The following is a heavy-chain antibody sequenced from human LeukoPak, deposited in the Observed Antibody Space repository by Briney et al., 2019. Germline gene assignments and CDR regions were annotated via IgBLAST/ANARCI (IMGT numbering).Heavy chain of an antibody. J-gene: IGHJ5*02. CDR1: GGSISSGGYY. Sequence: SETLSLTCTVSGGSISSGGYYWSWIRQHPGKGLEWIGYIYYSGSTYYNPSLKSRVTTSVDTSKNQFSLKLSSVTAADTAVYYCARDRSYGDYLNWFDPWGQGTLVTVSS. CDR3: ARDRSYGDYLNWFDP. V-gene: IGHV4-31*03. D-gene: IGHD4-17*01. CDR2: IYYSGST.